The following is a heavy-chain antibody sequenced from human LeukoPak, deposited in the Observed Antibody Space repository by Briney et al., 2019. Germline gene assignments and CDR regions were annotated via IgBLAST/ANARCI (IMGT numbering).Heavy chain of an antibody. J-gene: IGHJ4*02. D-gene: IGHD6-13*01. CDR1: GGTFSSYA. CDR2: IIPIFGTA. Sequence: SVKVSCKASGGTFSSYAISWVRQAPGQGLEWMGGIIPIFGTANYAQKFQGRVTITAVESTSIAYMELSSLRSDDTAVYYCASQKRYSSSLEDYWGQGTLVTVSS. CDR3: ASQKRYSSSLEDY. V-gene: IGHV1-69*13.